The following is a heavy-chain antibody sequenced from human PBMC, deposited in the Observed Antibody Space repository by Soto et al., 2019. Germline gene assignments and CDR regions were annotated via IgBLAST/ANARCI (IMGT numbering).Heavy chain of an antibody. Sequence: QVQLQESGPGLVKPSETLSLTRTVSGGSISSYYWSWIRQPPGKGLEWIGYIYYSGSTNYNPSLKIRVTISVDTSKNQFSLKLSSVTAADTAVYYCARHGQWLVTGYFYYGMDVWGQGTTVTVSS. V-gene: IGHV4-59*08. CDR3: ARHGQWLVTGYFYYGMDV. CDR2: IYYSGST. J-gene: IGHJ6*02. D-gene: IGHD6-19*01. CDR1: GGSISSYY.